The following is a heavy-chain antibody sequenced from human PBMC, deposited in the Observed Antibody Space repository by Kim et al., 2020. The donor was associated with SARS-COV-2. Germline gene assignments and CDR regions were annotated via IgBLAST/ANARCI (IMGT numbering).Heavy chain of an antibody. CDR2: IYYSGTP. V-gene: IGHV4-39*01. CDR3: ARLSALKDGFDF. J-gene: IGHJ4*02. D-gene: IGHD4-17*01. Sequence: SETLSLTCNVSGTSIRTPSYYWAWIRQPPGRGLEWIGHIYYSGTPYYTPSLKSRVTISVDTSENQFSLKLTSVTAADTAVYFCARLSALKDGFDFWGQGNLVTVSS. CDR1: GTSIRTPSYY.